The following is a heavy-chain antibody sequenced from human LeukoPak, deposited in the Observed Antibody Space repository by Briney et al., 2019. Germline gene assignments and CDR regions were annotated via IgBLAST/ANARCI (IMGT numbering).Heavy chain of an antibody. CDR2: ISSSDSTI. CDR1: RFTFSSYE. Sequence: GGSLRLSCAASRFTFSSYEMNWVRQAPGKGLEWVSYISSSDSTIYYADSVKGRFTISRDNAKNSLYLQMNSLRAEDTAVYYCARGLCTSCYVGEAFDLWGQGTMVTVSS. D-gene: IGHD2-2*01. J-gene: IGHJ3*01. CDR3: ARGLCTSCYVGEAFDL. V-gene: IGHV3-48*03.